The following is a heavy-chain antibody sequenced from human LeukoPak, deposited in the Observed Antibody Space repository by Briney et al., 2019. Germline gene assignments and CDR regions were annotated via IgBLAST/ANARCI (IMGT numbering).Heavy chain of an antibody. CDR2: ISSSSSYI. V-gene: IGHV3-21*01. D-gene: IGHD6-13*01. Sequence: PGGSLRLSCAASGFTFSSYSMNWVRQAPGKGLEWVSSISSSSSYIYYADSVKGRFTISRDNAKNSLYLQMNSLRAEDTAVYYCARDRSSSCYVARYYYMDVWGKGTTVTVSS. CDR3: ARDRSSSCYVARYYYMDV. CDR1: GFTFSSYS. J-gene: IGHJ6*03.